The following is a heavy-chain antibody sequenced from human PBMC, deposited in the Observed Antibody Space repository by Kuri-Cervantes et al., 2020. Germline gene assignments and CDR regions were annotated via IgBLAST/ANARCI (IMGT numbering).Heavy chain of an antibody. V-gene: IGHV4-61*08. CDR1: GDSVSSGGYY. CDR3: ARRYLRGVSYFYYYMDV. D-gene: IGHD3-10*02. Sequence: SETLSLTCTVSGDSVSSGGYYWSWIRQSPGKGPEWLGYVFFNGTASHNPSFKSRLTVSVETSKNQFSMRLRSVTAADTAVYFCARRYLRGVSYFYYYMDVWGKGTTVTVSS. CDR2: VFFNGTA. J-gene: IGHJ6*03.